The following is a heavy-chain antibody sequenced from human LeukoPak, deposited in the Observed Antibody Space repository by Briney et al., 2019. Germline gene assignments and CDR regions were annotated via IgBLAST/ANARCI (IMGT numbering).Heavy chain of an antibody. D-gene: IGHD1-26*01. J-gene: IGHJ4*02. CDR2: IKAKAHGGTI. Sequence: GGSLRLSCAASGFTFINAWMAWVRQAPGKGLEWVGCIKAKAHGGTIEYAAPVKGRFTISRDDSKNTLYLQMNSLKTEDTAVYYCTTDGVGVEGATYDNWGQGTLVSVSS. V-gene: IGHV3-15*01. CDR3: TTDGVGVEGATYDN. CDR1: GFTFINAW.